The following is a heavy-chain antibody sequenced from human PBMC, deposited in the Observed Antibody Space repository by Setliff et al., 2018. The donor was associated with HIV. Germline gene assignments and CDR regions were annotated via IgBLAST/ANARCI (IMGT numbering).Heavy chain of an antibody. J-gene: IGHJ3*02. V-gene: IGHV1-3*01. CDR2: IVVGSGNT. Sequence: GASVKVSCKASGYTFTSYAMHWVRQAPGQRLEWIGWIVVGSGNTSYAQKFQGRVTMTRATSTSTVYMELSSLRVEDTAVYYCAKDDVPRDFDIWGQGTMVTVSS. CDR1: GYTFTSYA. CDR3: AKDDVPRDFDI.